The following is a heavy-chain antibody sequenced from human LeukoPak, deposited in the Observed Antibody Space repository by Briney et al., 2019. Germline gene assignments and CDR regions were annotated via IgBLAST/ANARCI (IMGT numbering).Heavy chain of an antibody. CDR3: ARESWELLGIDY. V-gene: IGHV6-1*01. CDR2: TYYRSKWYN. J-gene: IGHJ4*02. CDR1: GDSVSSNSAA. Sequence: SQTLPLTCAISGDSVSSNSAAWNWNRQSPSRGLEWLGRTYYRSKWYNDYAVSAKSRITINPDTSKNQFSLQLNSVTPEDTAVYYCARESWELLGIDYWGQGTLVAVSS. D-gene: IGHD1-26*01.